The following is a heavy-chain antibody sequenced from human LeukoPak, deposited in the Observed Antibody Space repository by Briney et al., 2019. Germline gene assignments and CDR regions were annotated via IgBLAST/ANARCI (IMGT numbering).Heavy chain of an antibody. CDR3: AKKAGSGTYYYFDY. CDR2: ISGSASST. J-gene: IGHJ4*02. CDR1: GFTFSSYA. D-gene: IGHD3-10*01. V-gene: IGHV3-23*01. Sequence: GGSLRLSCAASGFTFSSYAMSWVRQAPGKGLEWVSGISGSASSTYYADSLKGRFSISRDNSVNTLYLEMNSLRADDTAVYYWAKKAGSGTYYYFDYWGQGTLVTVSS.